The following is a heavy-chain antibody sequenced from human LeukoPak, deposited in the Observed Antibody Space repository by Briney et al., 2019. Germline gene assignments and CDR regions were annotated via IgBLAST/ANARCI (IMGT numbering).Heavy chain of an antibody. V-gene: IGHV1-18*01. J-gene: IGHJ4*02. CDR3: ASRLLGYCSSTSCSPLDYFDY. CDR1: GYTYTSYG. CDR2: ISAKNGNT. Sequence: ASVKVSCKASGYTYTSYGISWVRQAPGQGLEWMGWISAKNGNTNYAQKLQGRVTMTTDTSTSTAYMELRSLRSDDTAVYYCASRLLGYCSSTSCSPLDYFDYWGQGTLVTVSS. D-gene: IGHD2-2*01.